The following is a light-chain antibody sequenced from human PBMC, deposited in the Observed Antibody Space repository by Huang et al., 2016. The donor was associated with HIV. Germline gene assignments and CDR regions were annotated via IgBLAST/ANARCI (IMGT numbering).Light chain of an antibody. CDR1: QSVTST. Sequence: IVMTQSPATLSVSPGGIATLSCRASQSVTSTLAWYQQKVGQAPRLLIYGASTRATGIPARFSGSGSGTDFTLTISSLQSEDFAVYYCQQYNNWPQTFGQGTKVEI. V-gene: IGKV3-15*01. CDR3: QQYNNWPQT. J-gene: IGKJ1*01. CDR2: GAS.